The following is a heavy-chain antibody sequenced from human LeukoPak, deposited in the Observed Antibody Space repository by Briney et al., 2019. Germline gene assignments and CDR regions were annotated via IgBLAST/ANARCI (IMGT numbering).Heavy chain of an antibody. CDR1: GGSFSGYY. D-gene: IGHD3-10*01. J-gene: IGHJ4*02. Sequence: SETLSLTCAVYGGSFSGYYWSWIRQPPGKGLEWIAYIFYSGSTYYNPSLKSRVTISVDTSKNQFSLKLSSVTATDTAVYYCAREGYYGSGYLDYWGQGTLVTVSS. CDR3: AREGYYGSGYLDY. CDR2: IFYSGST. V-gene: IGHV4-30-4*01.